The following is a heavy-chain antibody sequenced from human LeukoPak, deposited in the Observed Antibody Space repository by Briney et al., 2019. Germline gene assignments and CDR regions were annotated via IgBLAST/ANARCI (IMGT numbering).Heavy chain of an antibody. V-gene: IGHV4-38-2*01. CDR2: IYHSGST. Sequence: PSETLSLTCAVPGYSISSGYYWGWIRQPPGKGLEWIGSIYHSGSTYYNPSLKSRVTISVDTSKNQFSLKLSSVTAADTAVYYCASDTRTVTSVLFDYWGQGTLVTVSS. CDR1: GYSISSGYY. D-gene: IGHD4-17*01. J-gene: IGHJ4*02. CDR3: ASDTRTVTSVLFDY.